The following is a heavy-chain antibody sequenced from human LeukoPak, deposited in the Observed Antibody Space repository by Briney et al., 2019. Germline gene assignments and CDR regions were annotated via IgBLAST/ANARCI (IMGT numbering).Heavy chain of an antibody. CDR3: ARDTNNGLDV. V-gene: IGHV3-11*01. J-gene: IGHJ6*02. D-gene: IGHD1-20*01. CDR1: GFTFSDYY. Sequence: PGGSLRLSCAASGFTFSDYYITWIRQAPGKGLEWVSRISSSGRLMQYADSVKGRFTITRDNAQNFMSLQMNSLKPEDTAVYYCARDTNNGLDVWGRGTTVTVSS. CDR2: ISSSGRLM.